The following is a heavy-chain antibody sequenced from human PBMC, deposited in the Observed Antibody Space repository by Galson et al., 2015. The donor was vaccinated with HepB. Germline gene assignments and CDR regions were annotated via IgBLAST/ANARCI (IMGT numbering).Heavy chain of an antibody. J-gene: IGHJ4*02. V-gene: IGHV1-69*06. Sequence: SVKVSCKASGDALRNLAINWVRQAPGQGLEWMGGIVPIIGTGNYAQKFQDRLTIVADKSTSTNYMELRSLRSEDTAVYYCAREVDGAYLDYWGQGTLGSVS. CDR3: AREVDGAYLDY. D-gene: IGHD3-16*01. CDR2: IVPIIGTG. CDR1: GDALRNLA.